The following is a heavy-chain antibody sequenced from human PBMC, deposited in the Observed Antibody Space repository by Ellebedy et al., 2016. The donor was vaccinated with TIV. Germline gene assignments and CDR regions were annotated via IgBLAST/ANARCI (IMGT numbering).Heavy chain of an antibody. CDR2: LSSDHKVA. CDR1: GFAFGHYW. D-gene: IGHD3-22*01. Sequence: GESLKISXAASGFAFGHYWMHWVRQAPGKGLVWVSRLSSDHKVAGYADSVKGRFTISRDNARNSVYLQMNSLRDEDTAVYYCARDLYENYDNSPSDGFDIWGQGTLVTVSS. J-gene: IGHJ3*02. CDR3: ARDLYENYDNSPSDGFDI. V-gene: IGHV3-74*01.